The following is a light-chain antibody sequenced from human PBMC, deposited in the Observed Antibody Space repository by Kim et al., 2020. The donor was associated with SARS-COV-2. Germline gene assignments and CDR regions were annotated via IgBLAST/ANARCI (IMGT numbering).Light chain of an antibody. CDR1: QSVSTN. CDR2: DAS. CDR3: QQYNDWPPGDT. V-gene: IGKV3-15*01. J-gene: IGKJ2*01. Sequence: PGERATLSCRASQSVSTNLAWYQQKPGQAPRLLIYDASTRATDIPTRFSGSGSGTEFTLTISSLQSEDFAVYYCQQYNDWPPGDTFGQGTKLE.